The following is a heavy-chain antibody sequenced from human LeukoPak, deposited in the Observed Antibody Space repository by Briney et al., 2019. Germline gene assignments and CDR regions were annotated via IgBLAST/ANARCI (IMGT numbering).Heavy chain of an antibody. CDR1: GGSISSYS. CDR2: VYYRVTS. D-gene: IGHD4-17*01. V-gene: IGHV4-39*06. Sequence: SETLSLTCTVSGGSISSYSWAWIRQPPGKGLEWLATVYYRVTSYSNPSLRSRVSISLDASQNQLPLRVTSVTAADTAVYYCARGTRGRELRLIGLDYWGQGTLVTVSS. CDR3: ARGTRGRELRLIGLDY. J-gene: IGHJ4*02.